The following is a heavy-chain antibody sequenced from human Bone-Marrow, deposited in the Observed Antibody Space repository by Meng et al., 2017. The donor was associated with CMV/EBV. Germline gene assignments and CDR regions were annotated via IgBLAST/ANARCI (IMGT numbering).Heavy chain of an antibody. CDR1: GFTFSSYW. V-gene: IGHV3-7*01. CDR3: ARDYVYYYDSSGPGGDLFDY. D-gene: IGHD3-22*01. CDR2: IKQDGSEK. J-gene: IGHJ4*02. Sequence: GESLKISCAASGFTFSSYWMSWVRQAPGKGLEWVANIKQDGSEKYYVDSVKGRFTISRDNAKNSLYLQMNSLRAEDTAVYYCARDYVYYYDSSGPGGDLFDYWDQATLATVSS.